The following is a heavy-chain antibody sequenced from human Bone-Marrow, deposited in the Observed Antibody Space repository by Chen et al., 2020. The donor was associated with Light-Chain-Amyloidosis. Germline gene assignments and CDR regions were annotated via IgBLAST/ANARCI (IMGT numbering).Heavy chain of an antibody. V-gene: IGHV3-30*01. D-gene: IGHD2-15*01. CDR1: GFTFISYA. CDR3: ARDGDIVVVVAATYFDY. CDR2: ISYDGSNK. Sequence: QVQLVESGGGVVQPGRSLRLSCGASGFTFISYAMHWVRQAPGKGLEWVAVISYDGSNKYYADSVKGRFTISRDNSKNTLYLQMNSLRAEDTAVYYCARDGDIVVVVAATYFDYWGQGTLVTVSS. J-gene: IGHJ4*02.